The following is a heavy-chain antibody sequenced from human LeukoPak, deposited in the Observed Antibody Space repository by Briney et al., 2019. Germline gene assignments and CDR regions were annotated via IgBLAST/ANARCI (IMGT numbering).Heavy chain of an antibody. V-gene: IGHV3-53*01. CDR3: ARARGYSYGCDY. J-gene: IGHJ4*02. CDR1: GFIVSSNY. Sequence: PGGSLRLSCAASGFIVSSNYMSWVRQAPGEGLEWVSVIYSGGSTYYADSVKGRFTISRDNSKNTLYLQMNSLRVEDTAVYYCARARGYSYGCDYWGQGTLVTVSS. D-gene: IGHD5-18*01. CDR2: IYSGGST.